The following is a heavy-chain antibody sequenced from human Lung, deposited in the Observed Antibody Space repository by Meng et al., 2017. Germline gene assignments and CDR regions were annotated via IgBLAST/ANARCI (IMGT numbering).Heavy chain of an antibody. CDR2: INHSGST. CDR1: GGYFSDYY. J-gene: IGHJ4*02. V-gene: IGHV4-34*01. Sequence: QVHLQQWRRGLLKPSATLSLTFVVSGGYFSDYYWSWIRQPPGKGLEWIGEINHSGSTNYNPSLESRATISVDTSQNNLSLKLSSVTAADSAVYYCARGPTTMAHDFDYWGQGTLVTVSS. CDR3: ARGPTTMAHDFDY. D-gene: IGHD4-11*01.